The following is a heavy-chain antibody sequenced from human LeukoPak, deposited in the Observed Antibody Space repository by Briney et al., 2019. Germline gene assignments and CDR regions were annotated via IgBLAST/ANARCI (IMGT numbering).Heavy chain of an antibody. CDR1: GGSISSSSYY. D-gene: IGHD3-22*01. CDR2: IYYSGST. J-gene: IGHJ3*02. Sequence: PSETLSLTCTVSGGSISSSSYYWGWIREPPGKGLEWIGSIYYSGSTYYNPSLKSRVTISVDTSKNQFSLKLSSVTAADTAVYYCARLPGGAVVVIIGQHAFDIWGQGTMVTVSS. CDR3: ARLPGGAVVVIIGQHAFDI. V-gene: IGHV4-39*07.